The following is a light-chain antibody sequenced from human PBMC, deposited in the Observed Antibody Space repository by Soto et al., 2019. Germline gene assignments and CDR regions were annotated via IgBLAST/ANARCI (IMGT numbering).Light chain of an antibody. CDR2: GAS. CDR1: QSVSSSY. Sequence: EIVLTQSPGTLSLSPGERATLSCRASQSVSSSYLAWYQQKPGQAPRLLIYGASSRATGIPDRFSGSGSGTDFTLTISRLEPEGFAVYYCQQYGGSPGTFGQGTKVDIK. V-gene: IGKV3-20*01. CDR3: QQYGGSPGT. J-gene: IGKJ1*01.